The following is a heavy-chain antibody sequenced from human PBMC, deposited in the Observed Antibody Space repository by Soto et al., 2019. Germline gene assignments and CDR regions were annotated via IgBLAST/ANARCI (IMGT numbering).Heavy chain of an antibody. J-gene: IGHJ3*01. D-gene: IGHD3-10*01. CDR2: IKSKSQGGTA. Sequence: QLVESGGGLVKPGGSLSPPFEPFVFISTTPWRTWAAKPPGKGRNWAARIKSKSQGGTADYAAPVKGRFAISRDDSKNTLYLQMNSLQTDDTAVYFCATEREGTVTLLRGLEPGAFDVWGLGTMVTVSS. V-gene: IGHV3-15*07. CDR1: VFISTTPW. CDR3: ATEREGTVTLLRGLEPGAFDV.